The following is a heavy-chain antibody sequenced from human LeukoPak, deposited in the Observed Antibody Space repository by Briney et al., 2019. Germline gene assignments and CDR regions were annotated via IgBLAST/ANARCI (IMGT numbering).Heavy chain of an antibody. Sequence: GGSLRLSCAASGFTFSSYEMNWVRQAPGKGPEWVSYISSSGSTIYYADSVKGRSTISRDNAKNSLYLQMNSLRAEDTAVYYCARELRDIVATTFDYWGQGTLVTVSS. CDR3: ARELRDIVATTFDY. CDR1: GFTFSSYE. CDR2: ISSSGSTI. V-gene: IGHV3-48*03. J-gene: IGHJ4*02. D-gene: IGHD5-12*01.